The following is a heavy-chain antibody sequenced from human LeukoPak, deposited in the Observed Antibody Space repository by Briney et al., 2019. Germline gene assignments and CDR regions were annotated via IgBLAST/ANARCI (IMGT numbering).Heavy chain of an antibody. J-gene: IGHJ5*02. V-gene: IGHV4-31*03. D-gene: IGHD6-13*01. Sequence: KTSETLSLTCTVSGGSISSGDYYWSWIRQHPGKGLEWIGYIYYSGSTYYNPSLKSRVTISVDTSKNQFSLKLSSVTAADTAVYYCARSRYSSSLDWFDPWGQGTLVTVSS. CDR1: GGSISSGDYY. CDR2: IYYSGST. CDR3: ARSRYSSSLDWFDP.